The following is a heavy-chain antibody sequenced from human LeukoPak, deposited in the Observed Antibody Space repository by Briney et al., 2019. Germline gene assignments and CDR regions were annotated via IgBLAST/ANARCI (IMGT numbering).Heavy chain of an antibody. CDR1: GGSISSYY. D-gene: IGHD5-24*01. CDR3: ARAPERWLQLPPHDAFDI. J-gene: IGHJ3*02. V-gene: IGHV4-59*01. Sequence: SETLSLTCTVSGGSISSYYWSWIRQPPGKGLEWIGYIYYSGSTNYNPSLKSRVTISVDTSKNQFSLKLSSVTAADTAVYYCARAPERWLQLPPHDAFDIWGQGTMVTVSS. CDR2: IYYSGST.